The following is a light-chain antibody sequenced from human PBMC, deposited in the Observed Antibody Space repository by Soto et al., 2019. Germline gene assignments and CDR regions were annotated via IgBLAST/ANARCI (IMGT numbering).Light chain of an antibody. CDR2: HAS. Sequence: DIQITQSPSTLSASVGDRVTITCRASQSISSWLAWYQQKPGKAPKLLIYHASNLESGVPSRFSGSGSGTEFTLTISSLQPDDFATYYCLQYDNYSQTFGQGTKVDIK. CDR1: QSISSW. V-gene: IGKV1-5*01. CDR3: LQYDNYSQT. J-gene: IGKJ1*01.